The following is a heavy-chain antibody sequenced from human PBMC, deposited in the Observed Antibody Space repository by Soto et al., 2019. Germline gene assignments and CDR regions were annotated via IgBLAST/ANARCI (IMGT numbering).Heavy chain of an antibody. J-gene: IGHJ6*02. Sequence: GGSLRLSCAASGFIFSSYGMHWVRQAPGKGLEWVAVIWYDGSKKYYADSVKGRFTISRDNSKNTLYLQMNSLRAEDTAVYYCAREDLYYYGSGSDNYYYYYGMDVWGQGTTVTVSS. CDR1: GFIFSSYG. CDR3: AREDLYYYGSGSDNYYYYYGMDV. V-gene: IGHV3-33*01. CDR2: IWYDGSKK. D-gene: IGHD3-10*01.